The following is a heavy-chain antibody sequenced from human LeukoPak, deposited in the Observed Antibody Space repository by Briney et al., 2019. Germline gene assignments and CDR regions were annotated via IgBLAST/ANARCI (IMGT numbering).Heavy chain of an antibody. Sequence: SETLSLTCTVSGGSISSSSYYWGWIRQPPGKGLEWIGSIYYSGSTNYNPSLKSRVTISVDTSKNQFSLKLSSVTAADTAVYYCARGGESGGRYYYAPDWGQGTLVTVSS. J-gene: IGHJ4*02. V-gene: IGHV4-39*07. CDR1: GGSISSSSYY. D-gene: IGHD3-10*01. CDR2: IYYSGST. CDR3: ARGGESGGRYYYAPD.